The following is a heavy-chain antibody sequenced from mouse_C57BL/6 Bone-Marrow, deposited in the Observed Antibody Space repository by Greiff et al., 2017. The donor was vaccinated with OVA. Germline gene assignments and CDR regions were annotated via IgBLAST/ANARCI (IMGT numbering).Heavy chain of an antibody. CDR3: ARGSYGYGEYYFDY. Sequence: EVKVVESGGDLVKPGGSLKLSCAASGFTFSSYGMSWVRQTPDKRLEWVATISSGGSYTYYPDSVKGRFTISRDNAKNTLYLQMSSLKSEDTAMYYCARGSYGYGEYYFDYWGQGTSVTVSS. D-gene: IGHD2-2*01. CDR2: ISSGGSYT. CDR1: GFTFSSYG. V-gene: IGHV5-6*01. J-gene: IGHJ4*01.